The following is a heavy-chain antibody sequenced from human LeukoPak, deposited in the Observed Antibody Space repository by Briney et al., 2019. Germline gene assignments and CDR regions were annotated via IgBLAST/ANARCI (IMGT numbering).Heavy chain of an antibody. CDR2: IRSKTYGGTG. J-gene: IGHJ4*02. CDR1: GFTFSDYY. Sequence: SLRLSCAASGFTFSDYYMSWIRQAPGKGLEWVGFIRSKTYGGTGEYAASVKGRFTISRDDSKSIAHLQMNSLKTEDTAVYYCTRSESGTYKGGFDFWGQGTLVTVSS. CDR3: TRSESGTYKGGFDF. V-gene: IGHV3-49*03. D-gene: IGHD1-26*01.